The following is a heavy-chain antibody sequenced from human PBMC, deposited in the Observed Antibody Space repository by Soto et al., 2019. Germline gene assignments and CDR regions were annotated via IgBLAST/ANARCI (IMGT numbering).Heavy chain of an antibody. CDR3: ARDRPIRGDYYYYYGMDV. Sequence: PSETLSLTCTVSGGSISSGDYYWSWIRQPPGKGLEWIGYIYYSGGTYYNPSLKSRVTISVDTSKNQFSLKLSSVTAADTAVYYCARDRPIRGDYYYYYGMDVWGQGTTVTVSS. CDR1: GGSISSGDYY. J-gene: IGHJ6*02. V-gene: IGHV4-30-4*01. CDR2: IYYSGGT.